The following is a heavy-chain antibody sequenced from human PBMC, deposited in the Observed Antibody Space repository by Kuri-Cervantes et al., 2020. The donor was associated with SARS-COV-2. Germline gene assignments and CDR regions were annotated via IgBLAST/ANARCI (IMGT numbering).Heavy chain of an antibody. CDR3: ARERRVVPVYYYYYYYYMDV. CDR1: GFTFSFYW. D-gene: IGHD2-2*01. CDR2: IKQDGSEK. V-gene: IGHV3-7*01. J-gene: IGHJ6*03. Sequence: GESLKISCAGSGFTFSFYWMTWVRQAPGKGLEWVANIKQDGSEKYYVDSVKGRFTISRDNAKNSLYLQMNSLRAEDTAVYYCARERRVVPVYYYYYYYYMDVWGKGTTVTVSS.